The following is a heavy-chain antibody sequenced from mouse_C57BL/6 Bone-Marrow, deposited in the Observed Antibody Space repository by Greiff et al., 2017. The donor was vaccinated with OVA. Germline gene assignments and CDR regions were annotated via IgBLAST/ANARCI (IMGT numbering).Heavy chain of an antibody. D-gene: IGHD2-4*01. V-gene: IGHV1-61*01. CDR3: ARDGYDYDGNYYAMDY. CDR2: IYPSDSET. J-gene: IGHJ4*01. CDR1: GYTFTSYW. Sequence: QVQLQQPGAELVRPGSSVKLSCKASGYTFTSYWMDWVKQRPGQGLEWIGNIYPSDSETHYNQKFKDKATLTVDKSSSTAYMQLSSLTSEDSAVYYCARDGYDYDGNYYAMDYWGQGTSVTVSS.